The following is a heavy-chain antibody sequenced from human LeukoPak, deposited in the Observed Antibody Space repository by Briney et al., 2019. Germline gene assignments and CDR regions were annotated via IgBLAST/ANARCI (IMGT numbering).Heavy chain of an antibody. J-gene: IGHJ5*02. D-gene: IGHD4-17*01. V-gene: IGHV4-59*01. CDR1: GGSITNYY. CDR2: IYYSGTT. CDR3: VRSRSGTYGWFDP. Sequence: SETLSLTCTVSGGSITNYYWSWIRQPPGKGLEWIGYIYYSGTTNYNPSLKSRVTISVDTSENQFSLKANSVTAADTAVYYCVRSRSGTYGWFDPWGQGTLVTVSS.